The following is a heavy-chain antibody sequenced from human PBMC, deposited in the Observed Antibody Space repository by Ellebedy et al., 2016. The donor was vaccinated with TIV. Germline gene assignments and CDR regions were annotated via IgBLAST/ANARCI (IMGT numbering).Heavy chain of an antibody. V-gene: IGHV3-30*02. J-gene: IGHJ6*02. CDR2: IRSDGTTK. CDR1: GFSVSG. D-gene: IGHD3-16*01. CDR3: VKGAYPVPTVMAV. Sequence: GESLKISCATSGFSVSGMHWVRQAPGKGLEWVAFIRSDGTTKYYTDSVEGRFTISRDRSKNTLDLQMNSLRPEDTAVYYCVKGAYPVPTVMAVWGQGTMVTVSS.